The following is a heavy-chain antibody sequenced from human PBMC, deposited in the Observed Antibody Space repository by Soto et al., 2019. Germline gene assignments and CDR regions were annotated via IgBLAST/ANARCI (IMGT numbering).Heavy chain of an antibody. V-gene: IGHV4-59*08. Sequence: SETLSLTCTVSGGSISSYYWSWIRQPPGKGLERNGYIYYSGSTNYNPSLKSRVTISVDTSKNQFSLKLSSVTAADTAVYYCARVPGGVVSNYYYYYYMDVWGKGTTVTVSS. D-gene: IGHD3-3*01. CDR1: GGSISSYY. J-gene: IGHJ6*03. CDR2: IYYSGST. CDR3: ARVPGGVVSNYYYYYYMDV.